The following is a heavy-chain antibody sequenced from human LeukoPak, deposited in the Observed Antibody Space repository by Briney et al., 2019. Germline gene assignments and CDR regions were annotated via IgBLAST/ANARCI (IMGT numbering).Heavy chain of an antibody. V-gene: IGHV1-69*05. CDR2: IIPIFGTA. CDR1: GGTFSSYA. Sequence: SVKVSCKASGGTFSSYAISWVRQAPGQGHEWMGRIIPIFGTANYAQKFQGRVTITTDESTSTAYMELSSLRSEDTAVYYCAGVDTAMVFYYYYMDVWGKGTTVTVSS. J-gene: IGHJ6*03. CDR3: AGVDTAMVFYYYYMDV. D-gene: IGHD5-18*01.